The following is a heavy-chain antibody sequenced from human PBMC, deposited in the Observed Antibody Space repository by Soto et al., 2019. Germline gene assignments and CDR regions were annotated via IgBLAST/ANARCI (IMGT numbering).Heavy chain of an antibody. CDR3: ARGPSGDKVDY. CDR1: GGSISSAAYC. J-gene: IGHJ4*02. Sequence: SDTLSLTRTVSGGSISSAAYCWSWIRQSPDKGLEWIGHIYDGGTTYSSPSLKGRVTISADTSETQFSLKLNSVSAADTAVYYCARGPSGDKVDYWGQGIQVTVSS. V-gene: IGHV4-30-4*02. CDR2: IYDGGTT. D-gene: IGHD7-27*01.